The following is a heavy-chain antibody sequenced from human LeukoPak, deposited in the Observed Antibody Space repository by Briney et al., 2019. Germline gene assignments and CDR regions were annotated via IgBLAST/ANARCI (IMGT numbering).Heavy chain of an antibody. V-gene: IGHV1-2*02. D-gene: IGHD1-20*01. CDR2: INPNSGGT. J-gene: IGHJ4*02. Sequence: GASVKVSCKASGYTFTGYYMHWVRQAPGQGLEWMGWINPNSGGTNYAQKFQGRVTMTRYTSISTAYMELSRLRSDDTAVYYCARVITGSLTPYDYWGQGTLVTVSS. CDR3: ARVITGSLTPYDY. CDR1: GYTFTGYY.